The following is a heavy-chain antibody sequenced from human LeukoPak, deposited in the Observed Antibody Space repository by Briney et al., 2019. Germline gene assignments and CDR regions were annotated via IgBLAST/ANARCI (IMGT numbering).Heavy chain of an antibody. CDR1: AGSISSYY. D-gene: IGHD1-26*01. J-gene: IGHJ4*02. CDR2: IYYSGST. CDR3: ARDVGATPGYFDY. V-gene: IGHV4-59*01. Sequence: SETLSLTCTVTAGSISSYYWSRLMSPPGKGLEWIGYIYYSGSTNYNPSLKSRVTISVDTSKNQFSLKLSSVTAADTAVYYCARDVGATPGYFDYWGQGTLVTVSS.